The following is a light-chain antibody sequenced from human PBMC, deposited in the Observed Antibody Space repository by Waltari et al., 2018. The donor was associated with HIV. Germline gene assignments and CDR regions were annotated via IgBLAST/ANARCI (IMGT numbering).Light chain of an antibody. CDR3: QQYYSSPRT. J-gene: IGKJ1*01. Sequence: DIVMTQSPDSLTVSLGERATINCKSSQSVFDSSNNKSFLAWYQHKPGQPPKLLIYWASTRESWVPDRFSGSGSATHFSLTISSLQAEDVALYYCQQYYSSPRTFGQGTKVEIK. V-gene: IGKV4-1*01. CDR1: QSVFDSSNNKSF. CDR2: WAS.